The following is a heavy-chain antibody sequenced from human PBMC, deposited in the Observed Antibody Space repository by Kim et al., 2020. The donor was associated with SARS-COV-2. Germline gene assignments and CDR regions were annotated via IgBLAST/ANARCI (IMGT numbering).Heavy chain of an antibody. CDR1: GGSISSGDYY. CDR3: AREISGSYDY. D-gene: IGHD1-26*01. J-gene: IGHJ4*02. V-gene: IGHV4-30-4*01. CDR2: IYYSGST. Sequence: SETLSLTCTVSGGSISSGDYYWCWIRQPPGKGLEWIGYIYYSGSTYYNPSLKSRVTISVDTSKNQFSLKRSSVTAADTAVYYCAREISGSYDYLGQGTLVTVSS.